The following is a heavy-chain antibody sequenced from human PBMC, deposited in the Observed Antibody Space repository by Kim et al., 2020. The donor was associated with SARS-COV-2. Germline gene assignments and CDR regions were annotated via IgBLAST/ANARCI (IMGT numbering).Heavy chain of an antibody. CDR3: AKETYCGGDCPTGYFDY. CDR1: GFTFDDYA. Sequence: GGSLRLSCAASGFTFDDYAMHWVRQAPGKGLEWVSGISWNSGSIGYADSVKGRFTISRDNAKNSLYLQMNSLRAEDTALYYCAKETYCGGDCPTGYFDYWGQGTLVTVSS. D-gene: IGHD2-21*01. CDR2: ISWNSGSI. V-gene: IGHV3-9*01. J-gene: IGHJ4*02.